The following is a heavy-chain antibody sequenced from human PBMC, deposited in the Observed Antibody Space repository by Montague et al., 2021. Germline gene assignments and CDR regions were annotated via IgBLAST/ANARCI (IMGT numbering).Heavy chain of an antibody. V-gene: IGHV3-7*03. D-gene: IGHD4/OR15-4a*01. CDR1: GLIFSHSW. Sequence: SLRLSCAASGLIFSHSWMAWVRLPPGKGLEWVAGVNPDGSQVGYVESVKGRFTVSKDNAKNSLFLQMNSLRGDDTALYYCARNPAYGALDYWGQGTRVIVSS. J-gene: IGHJ4*02. CDR2: VNPDGSQV. CDR3: ARNPAYGALDY.